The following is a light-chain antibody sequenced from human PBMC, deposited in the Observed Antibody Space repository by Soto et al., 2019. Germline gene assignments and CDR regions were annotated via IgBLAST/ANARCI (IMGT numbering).Light chain of an antibody. Sequence: EIVMTQSPATLSVSPGERVTLSCRASQSVSNYLAWYRQKPGQAPRLLIYDASTRATGIPVRFSGSGSGTEFTLTISRLEPEDFAVYYCQQYGRSPLTFGGGTKVDIK. CDR1: QSVSNY. V-gene: IGKV3-20*01. J-gene: IGKJ4*01. CDR2: DAS. CDR3: QQYGRSPLT.